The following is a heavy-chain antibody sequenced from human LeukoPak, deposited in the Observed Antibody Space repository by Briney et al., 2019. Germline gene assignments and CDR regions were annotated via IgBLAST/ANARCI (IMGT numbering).Heavy chain of an antibody. V-gene: IGHV3-53*01. D-gene: IGHD1-26*01. Sequence: GGSLRLSCAASGFSVSLNYMNWVRQAPGKGLEWVSILYSGSDTYYADSVKGRFTISRDNSKNTLFLQMNSLRAEDTAVYYCAKGPALSFPHPYNWFDPWGQGTLVTVSS. J-gene: IGHJ5*02. CDR3: AKGPALSFPHPYNWFDP. CDR2: LYSGSDT. CDR1: GFSVSLNY.